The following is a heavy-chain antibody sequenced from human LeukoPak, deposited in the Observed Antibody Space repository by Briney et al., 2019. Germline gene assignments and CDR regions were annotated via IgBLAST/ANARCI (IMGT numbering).Heavy chain of an antibody. D-gene: IGHD5-18*01. J-gene: IGHJ4*02. CDR2: IHGGGTT. Sequence: PSETLSLTCTVSGDSLTGYYWGWIRQPPGKGLEWIGTIHGGGTTNYNPSLKSRLTVSVDTSKNQFSLHLSSVTVADTAIYYCARVYIYGRSYFDYWGQGTLVTVSS. CDR3: ARVYIYGRSYFDY. V-gene: IGHV4-38-2*02. CDR1: GDSLTGYY.